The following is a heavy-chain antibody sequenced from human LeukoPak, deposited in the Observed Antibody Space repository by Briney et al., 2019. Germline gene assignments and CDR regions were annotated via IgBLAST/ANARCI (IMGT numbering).Heavy chain of an antibody. CDR1: GGTFISYT. V-gene: IGHV1-69*02. Sequence: SVKVSCKASGGTFISYTISWVRQAPGQGLEWMGRIIPILGVPNYAQKFRGRVTITADKSTSTAYMELSSLRSEDTAVYYCARGLTGYYDFWSGYYLDYWGQGTLVTVSS. CDR2: IIPILGVP. CDR3: ARGLTGYYDFWSGYYLDY. D-gene: IGHD3-3*01. J-gene: IGHJ4*02.